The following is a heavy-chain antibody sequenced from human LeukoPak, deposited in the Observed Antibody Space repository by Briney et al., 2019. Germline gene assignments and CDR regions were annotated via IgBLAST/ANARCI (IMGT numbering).Heavy chain of an antibody. CDR3: ARYCSGGRCYSGLDP. CDR2: ISNSGGST. D-gene: IGHD2-15*01. J-gene: IGHJ5*02. Sequence: PGGSLRLSCAASGFTFSSYVMSWVRQAPGKGLEWVSGISNSGGSTYYADSVKGRFTISRDSSKNTLYLQMNSLRAEDTAVYYCARYCSGGRCYSGLDPWGQGALVTVSS. CDR1: GFTFSSYV. V-gene: IGHV3-23*01.